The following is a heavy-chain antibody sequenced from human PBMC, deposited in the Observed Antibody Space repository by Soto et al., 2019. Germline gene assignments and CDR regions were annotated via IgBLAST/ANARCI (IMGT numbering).Heavy chain of an antibody. V-gene: IGHV3-23*01. CDR1: GFTFSSYA. CDR2: ISGSGGST. CDR3: AKVLVKGYDILTGYFSGYFQH. J-gene: IGHJ1*01. D-gene: IGHD3-9*01. Sequence: PGGSLRLSCAASGFTFSSYAMSWVRQAPGKGLEWVSAISGSGGSTYYADSVKGRFTISRDNSKNTLYLQMNSLRAEDTAVYYCAKVLVKGYDILTGYFSGYFQHWGQGTLVTVSS.